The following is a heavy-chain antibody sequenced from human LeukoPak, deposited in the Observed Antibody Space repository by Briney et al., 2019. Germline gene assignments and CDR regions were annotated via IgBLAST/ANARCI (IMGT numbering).Heavy chain of an antibody. CDR3: ARSLYDSSGYYSMGFDY. Sequence: PGGSLRLSCAASGFTFSSYSMNWVRQAPGKGLEWVSSIISSSSYIYYADSVKGRFTVSRDNAKNSLYLQMNSLRAEDTAVYYCARSLYDSSGYYSMGFDYRGQGTLVTVSS. CDR2: IISSSSYI. J-gene: IGHJ4*02. V-gene: IGHV3-21*01. CDR1: GFTFSSYS. D-gene: IGHD3-22*01.